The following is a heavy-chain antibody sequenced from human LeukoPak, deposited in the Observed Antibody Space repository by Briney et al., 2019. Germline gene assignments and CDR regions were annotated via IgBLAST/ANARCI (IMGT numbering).Heavy chain of an antibody. J-gene: IGHJ4*02. Sequence: PGRSLRLSCAASGFTFSSYAMSWVRQAPGKGLEWVSAISGSGGSTYYADSVKGRFTISRDNSKNTLYLQMNSLRAEDTAVYYCAKKLLLGPFIVGATTVDYWGQGTLVTVSS. D-gene: IGHD1-26*01. CDR1: GFTFSSYA. CDR2: ISGSGGST. V-gene: IGHV3-23*01. CDR3: AKKLLLGPFIVGATTVDY.